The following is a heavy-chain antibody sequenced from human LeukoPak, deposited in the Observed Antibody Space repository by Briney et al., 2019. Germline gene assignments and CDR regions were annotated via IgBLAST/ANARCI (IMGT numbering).Heavy chain of an antibody. J-gene: IGHJ3*01. CDR2: ISFSGANT. CDR1: GFTFSDSA. D-gene: IGHD5-24*01. V-gene: IGHV3-23*01. Sequence: GGSLRLTCAASGFTFSDSAMSWVRQAPRKGLGLVSLISFSGANTYYSDSAMGRLTTSRDNTTNTQYLLMKSLMAADTAIYYCSRDIQLLTWGLGTIAAVSS. CDR3: SRDIQLLT.